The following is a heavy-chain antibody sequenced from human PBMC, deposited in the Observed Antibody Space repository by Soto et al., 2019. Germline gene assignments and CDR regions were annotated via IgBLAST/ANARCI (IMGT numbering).Heavy chain of an antibody. CDR3: ARVMKNDYTKYLGTYYYYYYYMDV. J-gene: IGHJ6*03. Sequence: GGSLRLSCAASGFTFSSYSMNWVRQAPGKGLEWVSSISSSSSYIYYADSVKGRFTISRDNAKNSLYLQMNSLRAEDTAVYYCARVMKNDYTKYLGTYYYYYYYMDVWGKGTTVTVSS. D-gene: IGHD2-2*01. CDR2: ISSSSSYI. CDR1: GFTFSSYS. V-gene: IGHV3-21*01.